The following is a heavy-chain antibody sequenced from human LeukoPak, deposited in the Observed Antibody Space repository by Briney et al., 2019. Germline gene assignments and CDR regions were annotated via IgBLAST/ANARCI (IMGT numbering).Heavy chain of an antibody. V-gene: IGHV1-18*01. Sequence: ASVTVSCKASGYTFTRYGFSWLRQAPGQGPEWMGWISAYNGITKYAQKFQGRVTMTTDTSTSTGYVELRSLRSDDTAVYYCARDPHVVEAAGQVDYWGQGTLVTVSS. D-gene: IGHD6-13*01. CDR1: GYTFTRYG. J-gene: IGHJ4*02. CDR3: ARDPHVVEAAGQVDY. CDR2: ISAYNGIT.